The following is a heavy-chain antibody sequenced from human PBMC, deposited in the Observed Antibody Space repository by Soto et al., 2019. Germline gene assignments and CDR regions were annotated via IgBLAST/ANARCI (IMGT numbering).Heavy chain of an antibody. Sequence: SETLSLTCAVSNGSISSSNWWSWVRQPPGKGLEWIREIYHSGSTNYNPSLKSRVTISVDKSKNQFSLKLSSVTAADTAVYYCARLKDFAGVNFDYWGQGTLVTVSS. CDR3: ARLKDFAGVNFDY. CDR1: NGSISSSNW. J-gene: IGHJ4*02. CDR2: IYHSGST. D-gene: IGHD2-15*01. V-gene: IGHV4-4*02.